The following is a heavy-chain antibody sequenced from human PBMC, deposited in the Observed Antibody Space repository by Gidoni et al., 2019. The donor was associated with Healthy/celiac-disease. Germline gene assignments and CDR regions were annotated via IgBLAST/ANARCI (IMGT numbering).Heavy chain of an antibody. CDR1: GGSISSSSYY. CDR2: IYYSGST. D-gene: IGHD4-17*01. V-gene: IGHV4-39*01. J-gene: IGHJ5*02. Sequence: QLQLQESGPGLVKPSETLSLTCTVSGGSISSSSYYWGWIRQPPGKGLEWIGSIYYSGSTYDNPSLKSRVTISVDTAKNQFSLKLSSVTAADTAVYYCARHSRWFDPWGQGTLVTVSS. CDR3: ARHSRWFDP.